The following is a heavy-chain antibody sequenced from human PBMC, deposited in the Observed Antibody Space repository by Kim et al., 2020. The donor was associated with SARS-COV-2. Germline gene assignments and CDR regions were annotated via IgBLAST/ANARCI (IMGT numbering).Heavy chain of an antibody. CDR2: ISWNSGSI. Sequence: GGSLRLSCAASGFTFDDYAMHWVRQAPGKGLEWVSGISWNSGSIGYADSVKGRFTISRDNAKNSLYLQMNSLRAEDTALYYCAKGPDSYYFDYWGQGTLVTVSS. J-gene: IGHJ4*02. V-gene: IGHV3-9*01. CDR3: AKGPDSYYFDY. D-gene: IGHD5-18*01. CDR1: GFTFDDYA.